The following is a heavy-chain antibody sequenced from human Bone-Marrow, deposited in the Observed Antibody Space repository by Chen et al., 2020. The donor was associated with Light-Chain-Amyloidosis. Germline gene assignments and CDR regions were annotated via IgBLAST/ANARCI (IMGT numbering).Heavy chain of an antibody. J-gene: IGHJ4*02. V-gene: IGHV5-51*01. D-gene: IGHD5-12*01. CDR1: GYTFPNYW. CDR2: IYPDDSDA. Sequence: EVQLEQSGPEGKKPGESLKISCKGAGYTFPNYWIGWVRQMPGKRLEWMGVIYPDDSDAIYSPSFEGQVTISADKSITPAYLQWRSLKASDTAMYYCARRRDGYNFDYWGQGTLVTVSS. CDR3: ARRRDGYNFDY.